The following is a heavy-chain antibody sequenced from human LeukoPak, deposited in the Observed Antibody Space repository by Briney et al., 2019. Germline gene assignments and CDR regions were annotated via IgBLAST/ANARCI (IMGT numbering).Heavy chain of an antibody. J-gene: IGHJ4*02. V-gene: IGHV3-30*18. Sequence: PGGSLRLSCAASGFTFRSYGMHWVRQAPGKGLEWVAVISDDGNKKYYADSVKGRFTISRDSSKNTQYLQMNSLRVEDTAVYYCAKDNKRYSYDYWGQGTLVTVSS. CDR3: AKDNKRYSYDY. D-gene: IGHD5-18*01. CDR2: ISDDGNKK. CDR1: GFTFRSYG.